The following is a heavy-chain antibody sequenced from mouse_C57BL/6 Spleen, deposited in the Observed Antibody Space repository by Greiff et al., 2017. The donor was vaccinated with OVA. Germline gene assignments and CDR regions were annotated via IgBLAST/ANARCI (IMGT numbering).Heavy chain of an antibody. CDR2: IYPSDSET. J-gene: IGHJ2*01. Sequence: VQLQQPGAELVRPGSSVKLSCKASGYTFTSYWMDWVKQRPGQGLEWIGNIYPSDSETHYNQKFKDKATLTVDKSSSTAYMQLSSLTSEDSAVYYCARRGDGSSFDYWGQGTTLTVSS. D-gene: IGHD1-1*01. CDR1: GYTFTSYW. V-gene: IGHV1-61*01. CDR3: ARRGDGSSFDY.